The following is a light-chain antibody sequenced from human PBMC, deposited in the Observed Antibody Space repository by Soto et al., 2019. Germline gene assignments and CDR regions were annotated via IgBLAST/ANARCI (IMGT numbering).Light chain of an antibody. CDR3: QQRANWIT. Sequence: EIVLTQSPATLSLFPGERATLSGRASQSVSSYLAWYQQKPGQTPRLLIYDASNRATGIPARFSGSGSGTDFTLNISSLEPEDFVVYYCQQRANWITFGQGTRLEIK. CDR2: DAS. V-gene: IGKV3-11*01. J-gene: IGKJ5*01. CDR1: QSVSSY.